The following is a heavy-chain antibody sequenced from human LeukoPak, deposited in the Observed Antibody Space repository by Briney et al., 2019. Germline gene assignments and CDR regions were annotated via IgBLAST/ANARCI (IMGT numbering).Heavy chain of an antibody. D-gene: IGHD3-22*01. CDR3: AKGLYDSGGYYHPEFDY. V-gene: IGHV3-23*01. CDR1: GFTFSSYA. J-gene: IGHJ4*02. Sequence: GGSLRLSYAASGFTFSSYAMSWVRQAPGKGLEWVSAISGSGGSTYYADSVKGRFTISRDNSKNTLYLQMNSLRAEDTAVYYCAKGLYDSGGYYHPEFDYWGQGTLVTVSS. CDR2: ISGSGGST.